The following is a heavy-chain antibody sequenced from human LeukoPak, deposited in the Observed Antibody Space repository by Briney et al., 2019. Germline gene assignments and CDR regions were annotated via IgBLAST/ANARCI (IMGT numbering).Heavy chain of an antibody. J-gene: IGHJ4*02. CDR1: GFSVTTSY. V-gene: IGHV3-66*01. Sequence: GGSLRLSCAASGFSVTTSYMSWVRQAPGKGLEWVSVTYSGGSTSHADSVKGRFTVSRDDSKNMVHLQMNSMRHDDTAVYYCARTYYDYRVGTNYFDYWAREPWSPSPQ. CDR3: ARTYYDYRVGTNYFDY. D-gene: IGHD3-3*01. CDR2: TYSGGST.